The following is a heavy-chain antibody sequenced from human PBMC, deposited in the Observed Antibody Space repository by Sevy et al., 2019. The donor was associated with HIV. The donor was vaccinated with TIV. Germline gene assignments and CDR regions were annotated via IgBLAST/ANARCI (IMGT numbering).Heavy chain of an antibody. J-gene: IGHJ1*01. V-gene: IGHV3-21*06. Sequence: GGSLRLSCAASGVSLNTYSMNWVRQAPGKGLEWVSSISDTSGYIFYADSVKGRFTISRDNARNSRYLQMNSLRAEDTAVYYCARDAGSGWQKYFQQWGQGTLVTVSS. CDR3: ARDAGSGWQKYFQQ. CDR1: GVSLNTYS. D-gene: IGHD6-19*01. CDR2: ISDTSGYI.